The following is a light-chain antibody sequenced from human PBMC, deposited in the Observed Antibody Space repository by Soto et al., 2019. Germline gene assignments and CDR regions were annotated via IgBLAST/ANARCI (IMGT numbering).Light chain of an antibody. CDR3: QQSYSTLF. V-gene: IGKV1-39*01. CDR1: QSISSY. Sequence: DIQMTQSPSSLSASVGDRVTITCRASQSISSYLNWYQQKPGKAPKLLIYAASSLQSGVPSRFSGSGSGTDFTLTISSLQPEDFATYYCQQSYSTLFFGQGTKVEIK. CDR2: AAS. J-gene: IGKJ1*01.